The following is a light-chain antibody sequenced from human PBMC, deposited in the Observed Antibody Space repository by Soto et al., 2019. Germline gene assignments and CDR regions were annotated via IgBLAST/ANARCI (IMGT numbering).Light chain of an antibody. CDR2: DVN. J-gene: IGLJ2*01. CDR1: SSDIGAYNF. Sequence: QSALTQPASVSGSPGQSITISCTGTSSDIGAYNFVSWYQQHPGKAPKLMLYDVNIRPSGVSNRFSGSKSGNTASLTISGLEAEDDDDYYCTSWTTSPTMIFGGGTKVTVL. CDR3: TSWTTSPTMI. V-gene: IGLV2-14*03.